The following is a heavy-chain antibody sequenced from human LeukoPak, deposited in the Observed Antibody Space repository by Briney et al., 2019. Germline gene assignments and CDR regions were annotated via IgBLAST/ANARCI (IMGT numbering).Heavy chain of an antibody. V-gene: IGHV3-23*01. D-gene: IGHD3-10*01. Sequence: GGSLRLSCAASGFAFSNYAKSWVRQAPGKGLEWVSSLSGGGDSRYYADSVMGRFTISRDNSKNTLYLQMNSLRAEDTAVYYCAKAVRSMVTGGGYFDSWGQGTLVTVSS. CDR3: AKAVRSMVTGGGYFDS. CDR1: GFAFSNYA. CDR2: LSGGGDSR. J-gene: IGHJ4*02.